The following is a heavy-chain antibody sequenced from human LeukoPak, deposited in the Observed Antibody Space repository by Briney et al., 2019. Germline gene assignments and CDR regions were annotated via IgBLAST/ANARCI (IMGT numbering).Heavy chain of an antibody. CDR1: GGPFSTYY. Sequence: SETLSLTCAVYGGPFSTYYWSWIRQPPGKGLEWIGDIYHTGSTTYSPSLKSRVTMSVDTSKKQCSVSLNSVTAADTAFYFCARIGYPTQRRVLSAVTIPTAGAFDVWGQGTLVTVSS. CDR3: ARIGYPTQRRVLSAVTIPTAGAFDV. D-gene: IGHD4-17*01. CDR2: IYHTGST. V-gene: IGHV4-34*01. J-gene: IGHJ3*01.